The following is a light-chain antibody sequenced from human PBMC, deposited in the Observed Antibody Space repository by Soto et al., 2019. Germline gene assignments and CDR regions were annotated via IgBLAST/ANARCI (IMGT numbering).Light chain of an antibody. CDR3: CSYAGSNTWV. Sequence: QSALTQPASVSGSPGQSITISCTGTATDVGSSNLVSWYQQHPGKVPKLIIYEASERPSGVSNRFSGSKSGNMASLTISGLQAEDEADYHCCSYAGSNTWVFGGGTQLTVL. V-gene: IGLV2-23*01. J-gene: IGLJ3*02. CDR2: EAS. CDR1: ATDVGSSNL.